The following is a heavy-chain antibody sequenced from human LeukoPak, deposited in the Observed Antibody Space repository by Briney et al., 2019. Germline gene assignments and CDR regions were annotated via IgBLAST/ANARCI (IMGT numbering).Heavy chain of an antibody. D-gene: IGHD3-10*01. V-gene: IGHV3-30*18. CDR1: RFTFSTYD. CDR2: ISYDGSDK. J-gene: IGHJ3*02. CDR3: AKDFGEAAFDI. Sequence: GGSLRLSCAASRFTFSTYDLHGVRQAPGKGLEWVAIISYDGSDKYYADSVMGRFTISRDNSKNTLYLQMNSLRAEDTAVYYCAKDFGEAAFDIWGQGTMVTVSS.